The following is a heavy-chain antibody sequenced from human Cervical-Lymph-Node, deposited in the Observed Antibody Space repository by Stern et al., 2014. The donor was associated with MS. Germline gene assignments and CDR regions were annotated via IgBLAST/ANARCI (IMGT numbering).Heavy chain of an antibody. J-gene: IGHJ6*02. Sequence: VQLVQSGAEVKEPGASVKVSCKASGYTFSRYSIFWVRQAPGQGLAWMGIKNPTGHDTNYAQKFQGRVTMTRDTSTGTDYLELSSLRSEDTAVYYCGRVCSGGTCYYHGLDVWGPGTTVTVSS. CDR3: GRVCSGGTCYYHGLDV. CDR2: KNPTGHDT. D-gene: IGHD2-15*01. V-gene: IGHV1-46*03. CDR1: GYTFSRYS.